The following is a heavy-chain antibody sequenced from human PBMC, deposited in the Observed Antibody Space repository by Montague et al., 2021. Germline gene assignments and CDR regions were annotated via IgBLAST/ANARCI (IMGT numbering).Heavy chain of an antibody. CDR2: IERDGSES. CDR3: AKGRMGWSTYIDA. V-gene: IGHV3-23*03. J-gene: IGHJ4*02. CDR1: GFTFRSFA. Sequence: SLRLSCAASGFTFRSFAMSWVRQAPGKGLAWISVIERDGSESSYADSVKGRFTISRDNSKKTLYLQMNSLRVDDTAVYYCAKGRMGWSTYIDAGGQGTPVTVSS. D-gene: IGHD3-16*01.